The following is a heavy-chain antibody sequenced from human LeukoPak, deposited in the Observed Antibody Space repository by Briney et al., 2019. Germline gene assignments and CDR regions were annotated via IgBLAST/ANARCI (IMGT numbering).Heavy chain of an antibody. CDR3: ARQTRYNYGPAYDF. V-gene: IGHV4-59*08. CDR2: IYNSGNT. J-gene: IGHJ4*02. D-gene: IGHD5-18*01. CDR1: GDSISSYS. Sequence: SETLSLTCTVSGDSISSYSWSWIRQPPGKGLEWIGDIYNSGNTNYNPSLKSRVTMSVSTSKNQFSLSLSSVTAADTAVYYCARQTRYNYGPAYDFWGQGALVTVSS.